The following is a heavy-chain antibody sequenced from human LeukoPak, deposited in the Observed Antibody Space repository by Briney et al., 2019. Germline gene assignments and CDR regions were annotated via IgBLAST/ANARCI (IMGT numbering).Heavy chain of an antibody. CDR3: AKDSGSYLTDAFDI. V-gene: IGHV3-9*01. CDR1: GFTFDDYA. Sequence: GGSLRLSCAASGFTFDDYAMHWVRQAPGKGLEWVSGISWNSGSIGYADSVKGRFTISRDNAKNSLCLQMNSLRAEDTALYYCAKDSGSYLTDAFDIWGQGTMVTVSS. D-gene: IGHD1-26*01. J-gene: IGHJ3*02. CDR2: ISWNSGSI.